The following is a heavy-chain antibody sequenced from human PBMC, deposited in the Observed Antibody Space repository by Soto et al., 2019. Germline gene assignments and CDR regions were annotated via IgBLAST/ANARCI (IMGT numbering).Heavy chain of an antibody. Sequence: PGGSLRLSCAASGFTFSSYAMSWVRQAPGKGLEWVSAISGSGGSTYYADSVKGRFTISRDNSKNTLYLQMNSLRAEDTAVYYCAKFLFVPARPSSHYYGMDVWGQGTTVPVSS. CDR3: AKFLFVPARPSSHYYGMDV. D-gene: IGHD6-6*01. J-gene: IGHJ6*02. CDR1: GFTFSSYA. CDR2: ISGSGGST. V-gene: IGHV3-23*01.